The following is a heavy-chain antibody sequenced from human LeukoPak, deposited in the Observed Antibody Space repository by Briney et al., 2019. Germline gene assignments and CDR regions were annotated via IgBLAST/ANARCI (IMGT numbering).Heavy chain of an antibody. Sequence: SETLSLTCAVYGGPFRGYYWSWIRQPPGKGLEWIGEISHSGSTNYNPSLKSRVTISVDTSKNQFSLKLSSVTAADTAVYYCARVAPYIVVVVAATRVGAFDIWGQGTMVTVSS. V-gene: IGHV4-34*01. CDR2: ISHSGST. D-gene: IGHD2-15*01. J-gene: IGHJ3*02. CDR3: ARVAPYIVVVVAATRVGAFDI. CDR1: GGPFRGYY.